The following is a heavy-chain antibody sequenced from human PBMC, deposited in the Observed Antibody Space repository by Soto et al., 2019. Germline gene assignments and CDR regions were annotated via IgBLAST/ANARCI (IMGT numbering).Heavy chain of an antibody. D-gene: IGHD6-6*01. V-gene: IGHV5-10-1*01. Sequence: LGESLKISCKGSGYSFTSYWISWVRQMPGKGLEWMGRIDPSDSYTNYSPSFQGHVTISADKSISTAYLQWSSLKASDTAMYYCASGSIAARRGYYYYYYGMDVWGQGTTVTVSS. CDR2: IDPSDSYT. J-gene: IGHJ6*02. CDR1: GYSFTSYW. CDR3: ASGSIAARRGYYYYYYGMDV.